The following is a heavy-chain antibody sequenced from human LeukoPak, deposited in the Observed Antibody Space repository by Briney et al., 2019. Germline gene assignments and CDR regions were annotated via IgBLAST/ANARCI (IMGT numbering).Heavy chain of an antibody. CDR2: ISKSSSDK. CDR3: ARRVPVTASYYYYYMDV. V-gene: IGHV3-21*01. J-gene: IGHJ6*03. CDR1: GFTLSSFD. Sequence: GGALRVSCAASGFTLSSFDMSWVRQALGKGLGWVSYISKSSSDKYYGDSVKGRFTISRDNAKNSLYLQMTSLRADDTAVYYCARRVPVTASYYYYYMDVWGKGTTVIVSS. D-gene: IGHD2-21*02.